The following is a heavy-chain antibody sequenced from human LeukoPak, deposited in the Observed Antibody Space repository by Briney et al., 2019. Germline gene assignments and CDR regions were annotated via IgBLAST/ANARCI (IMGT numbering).Heavy chain of an antibody. D-gene: IGHD1-26*01. CDR3: ARDSPFEWDVFGDSFDI. CDR1: GGSISGHY. CDR2: MHYSGNT. Sequence: KPSETLSLTCTVSGGSISGHYWSWIRQSPGKGLEWIGFMHYSGNTNSSPSLRSRVTISMDTSKNHFSLKMSSVTAADTAVYYCARDSPFEWDVFGDSFDIWGQGTVVTVSS. J-gene: IGHJ3*02. V-gene: IGHV4-59*11.